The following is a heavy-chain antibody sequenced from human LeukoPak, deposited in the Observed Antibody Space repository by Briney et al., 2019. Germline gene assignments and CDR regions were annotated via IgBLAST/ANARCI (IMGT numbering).Heavy chain of an antibody. D-gene: IGHD3-10*01. CDR2: IYYSGST. CDR3: ARESGLPYYYYMDV. V-gene: IGHV4-59*01. J-gene: IGHJ6*03. CDR1: GGSISSYY. Sequence: PSETLSLTCTVYGGSISSYYWSWIRQPPRKGLEWIGYIYYSGSTNYNPSLKSRVTISVDTSKNQFSLKLSSVTAADTAVYYCARESGLPYYYYMDVWGKGTTVTVSS.